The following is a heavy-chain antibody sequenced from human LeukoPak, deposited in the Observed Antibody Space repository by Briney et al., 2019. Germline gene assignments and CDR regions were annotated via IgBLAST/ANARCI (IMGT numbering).Heavy chain of an antibody. D-gene: IGHD1-1*01. CDR3: ARYRDAFDI. Sequence: SETLSLTCTVSGGSISSSNYYWGWIRQPPGKGLEWIGSIYYSGSTYYNPSLKSRVTISVDTSKNQFSLKLSSVTAADTAVYYCARYRDAFDIWGQGTMVTVSS. V-gene: IGHV4-39*07. CDR1: GGSISSSNYY. J-gene: IGHJ3*02. CDR2: IYYSGST.